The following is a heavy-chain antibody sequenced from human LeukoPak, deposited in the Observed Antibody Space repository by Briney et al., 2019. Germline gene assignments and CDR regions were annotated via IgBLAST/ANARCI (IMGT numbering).Heavy chain of an antibody. J-gene: IGHJ6*04. CDR1: GFTFSSYW. D-gene: IGHD2-15*01. Sequence: GGSLRLSCAAAGFTFSSYWMHWVRQAPGKGLVWVSRINSDGSSTSYADSVKGRFTISRDNAKNTLYLQMNSLRAEDTAVNYCARGGSYSPAQIYGMDVWGKGTTVTVSS. CDR2: INSDGSST. V-gene: IGHV3-74*01. CDR3: ARGGSYSPAQIYGMDV.